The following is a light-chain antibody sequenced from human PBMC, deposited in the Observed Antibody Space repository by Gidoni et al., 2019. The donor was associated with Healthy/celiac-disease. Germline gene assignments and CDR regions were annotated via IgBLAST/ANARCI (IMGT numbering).Light chain of an antibody. CDR1: QSISSY. Sequence: DIQMTEYPSSLSASVGDRVTITRRASQSISSYLNLYQQKPGKAPKILIYDSSSLQSGFQSRFSGSGSVTDFTLTISSLQPEDFATYYFQQSYSTPPTFGQGTKLEIK. CDR2: DSS. J-gene: IGKJ2*01. CDR3: QQSYSTPPT. V-gene: IGKV1-39*01.